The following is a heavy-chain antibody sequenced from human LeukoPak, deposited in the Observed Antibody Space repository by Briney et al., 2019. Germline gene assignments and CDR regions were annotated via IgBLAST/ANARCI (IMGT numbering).Heavy chain of an antibody. CDR3: ARCTVRVGYCSGSSCYVCYFDY. V-gene: IGHV3-7*01. CDR1: GFTLSSYW. D-gene: IGHD2-2*01. J-gene: IGHJ4*02. CDR2: IKQDGSEK. Sequence: GGSLRLSCAASGFTLSSYWMSWVRQAPGKGLGWVAKIKQDGSEKYYVDSVKGRFTISRDNAKNSLSLQMNSLRAEDTAIYYCARCTVRVGYCSGSSCYVCYFDYWGQGTLVTVSS.